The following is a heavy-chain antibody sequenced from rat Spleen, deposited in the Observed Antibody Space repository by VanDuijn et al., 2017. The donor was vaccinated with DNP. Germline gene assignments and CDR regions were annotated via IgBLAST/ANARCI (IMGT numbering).Heavy chain of an antibody. CDR3: ARWRDSYGQDYFDS. J-gene: IGHJ2*01. Sequence: EVQLQESGPGLVKPSQSLSLTCSVTDYSITNNYWGWIRKFPGNKMEWIGHISYSGVTRYNPTLRSRMSITRDTAKNQFFLHLNSVSTEDTATYYCARWRDSYGQDYFDSWGQGVMVTGSS. CDR2: ISYSGVT. V-gene: IGHV3-1*01. CDR1: DYSITNNY. D-gene: IGHD1-12*01.